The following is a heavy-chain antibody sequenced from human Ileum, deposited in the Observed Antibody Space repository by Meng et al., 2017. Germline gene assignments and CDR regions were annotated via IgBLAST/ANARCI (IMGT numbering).Heavy chain of an antibody. V-gene: IGHV4-4*07. Sequence: SETLSLTCPVSGGSISSYYWSWIRQPAGKALEWIGRIYTSGNINYNPSLKSRVTMSVDTSKNQFSLNLSSVTAADTAVYYCAGEDPGTASRGLDFWGQGTLVTVSS. CDR2: IYTSGNI. D-gene: IGHD6-13*01. CDR3: AGEDPGTASRGLDF. CDR1: GGSISSYY. J-gene: IGHJ4*02.